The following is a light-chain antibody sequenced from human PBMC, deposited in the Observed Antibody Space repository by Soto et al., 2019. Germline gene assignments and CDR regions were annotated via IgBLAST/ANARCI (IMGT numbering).Light chain of an antibody. CDR3: QQYDGSPRT. V-gene: IGKV3-20*01. J-gene: IGKJ1*01. CDR1: QNIDNW. CDR2: DAS. Sequence: TQSPSTLSASIGDRVTLTCRASQNIDNWIAWYQQKTGQAPRLLIYDASSRDAGIPDRFSGRGSGTDFTLTITRLETEDFEVYHCQQYDGSPRTFGQGTKVDIK.